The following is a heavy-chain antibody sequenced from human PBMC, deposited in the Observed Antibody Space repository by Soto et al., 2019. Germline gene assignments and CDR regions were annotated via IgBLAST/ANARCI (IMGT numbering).Heavy chain of an antibody. CDR1: GLTFSRYT. Sequence: PGGSLRLSCAASGLTFSRYTMHWVRQAPGKGLAWVAVISYDGNNKYYADSVKGRFTISRDNSKNTLSLQMNSLRPEDTAVYYCARFRSERPFDYWGQGTLVTVSS. CDR2: ISYDGNNK. CDR3: ARFRSERPFDY. J-gene: IGHJ4*02. V-gene: IGHV3-30-3*01.